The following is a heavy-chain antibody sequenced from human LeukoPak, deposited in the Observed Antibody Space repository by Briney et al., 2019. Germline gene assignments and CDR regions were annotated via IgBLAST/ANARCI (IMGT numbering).Heavy chain of an antibody. CDR2: ISYDGSNK. D-gene: IGHD6-19*01. CDR3: RLLYSSPNYFDY. J-gene: IGHJ4*02. V-gene: IGHV3-30-3*01. Sequence: SGGSLRLSCAASGFTFSSYALHWVRQAPGKGLEWVAVISYDGSNKYYADSVKGRFTISRDNSKNTLYLQMNNLRPEDTAVYYCRLLYSSPNYFDYWGQGTLVTVSS. CDR1: GFTFSSYA.